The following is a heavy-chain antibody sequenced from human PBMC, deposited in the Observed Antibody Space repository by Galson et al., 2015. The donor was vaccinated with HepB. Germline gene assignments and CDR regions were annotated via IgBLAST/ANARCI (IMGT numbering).Heavy chain of an antibody. V-gene: IGHV3-7*01. Sequence: SLRLSCAASGFCFSSYWMSWVRQAPGRGLEWAANIKQDGSEKYYVDSVKGRFTISRDNAKTSLCLQMNSLRVEDTAVYYCTRDSRSGQWGPGGMDVWGQGTTVTVSS. J-gene: IGHJ6*02. CDR3: TRDSRSGQWGPGGMDV. CDR2: IKQDGSEK. D-gene: IGHD6-19*01. CDR1: GFCFSSYW.